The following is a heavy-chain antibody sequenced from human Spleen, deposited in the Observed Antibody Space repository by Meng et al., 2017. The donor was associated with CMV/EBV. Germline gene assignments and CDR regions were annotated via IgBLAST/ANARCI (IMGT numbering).Heavy chain of an antibody. V-gene: IGHV3-15*01. D-gene: IGHD2-2*01. Sequence: FTFSTAWMSWVRQAPGKGLEWVGRIKSKTDGGTTDYAAPVKGRFTISRDDSKNTLYLQMNSLKTEDTAVYYCTTDPLDIVVVPAAIHWGQGTLVTVSS. CDR3: TTDPLDIVVVPAAIH. J-gene: IGHJ4*02. CDR2: IKSKTDGGTT. CDR1: FTFSTAW.